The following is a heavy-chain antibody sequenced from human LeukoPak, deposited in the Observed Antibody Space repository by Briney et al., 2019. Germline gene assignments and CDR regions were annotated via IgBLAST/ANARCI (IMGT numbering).Heavy chain of an antibody. Sequence: SETLSLTCTVSGDSVSTTSWYWGWIRQSPGKGLEWIGSFYYSGTTYFNPSLRSRATISVDTSKNQFSLRLTSLTAADTAVYYCAVPGPTSSYFLDFWSPGTLITVSS. V-gene: IGHV4-39*07. J-gene: IGHJ4*02. CDR2: FYYSGTT. CDR3: AVPGPTSSYFLDF. CDR1: GDSVSTTSWY. D-gene: IGHD2-21*01.